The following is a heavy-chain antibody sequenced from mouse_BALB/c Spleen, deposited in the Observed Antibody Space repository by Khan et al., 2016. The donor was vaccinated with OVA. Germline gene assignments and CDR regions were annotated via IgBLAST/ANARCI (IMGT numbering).Heavy chain of an antibody. CDR1: GFTFSPYS. J-gene: IGHJ3*01. Sequence: EVELVESGGDLVKSGGSLKLSYAASGFTFSPYSMSWVRQTPDKRLEWVATISSDGDYTYYPDSVKGRFNISRDNAKNTLYLQMSSLKSEDTAIYYCATHLTGSFAYGGQGTLVTVSA. CDR2: ISSDGDYT. V-gene: IGHV5-6*01. D-gene: IGHD4-1*01. CDR3: ATHLTGSFAY.